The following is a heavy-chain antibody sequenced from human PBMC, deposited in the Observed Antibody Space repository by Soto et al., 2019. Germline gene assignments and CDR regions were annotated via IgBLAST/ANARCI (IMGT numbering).Heavy chain of an antibody. D-gene: IGHD2-15*01. Sequence: QITLKESGPTLVKPTQTLTLTCTFSGFSLSTHGVAVGWIRQPAGKALEWLALIYWDDDKYYSASLNSRLTITKETSKNQVVLTMINMDPVDTATYSCAHAMLFCTGGSCSTYFASWGQGTLVTVSS. CDR1: GFSLSTHGVA. V-gene: IGHV2-5*02. CDR3: AHAMLFCTGGSCSTYFAS. J-gene: IGHJ4*02. CDR2: IYWDDDK.